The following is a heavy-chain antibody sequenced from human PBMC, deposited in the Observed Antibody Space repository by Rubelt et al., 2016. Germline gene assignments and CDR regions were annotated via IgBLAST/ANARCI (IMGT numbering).Heavy chain of an antibody. J-gene: IGHJ6*02. D-gene: IGHD2-15*01. CDR2: IYPGDSDT. V-gene: IGHV5-51*01. Sequence: EWTGIIYPGDSDTRYSPPFQGQVTISADKSISTAYLQWSSLKASDTAMYYCARVVVAATYYYGMDVWGQGTTVTVSS. CDR3: ARVVVAATYYYGMDV.